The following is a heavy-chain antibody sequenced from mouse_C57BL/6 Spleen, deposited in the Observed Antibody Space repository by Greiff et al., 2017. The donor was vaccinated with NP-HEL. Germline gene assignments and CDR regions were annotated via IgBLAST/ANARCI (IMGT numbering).Heavy chain of an antibody. D-gene: IGHD2-4*01. Sequence: VKLQQSGAELVKPGASVKISCKASGYAFSSYWMNWVKQRPGKGLEWIGQIYPGDGDTNYNGKFKGKATLTADKSSSTAYMQLSSLTSEDSAVYFCARGGIYYDYDGDYYAMDYWGQGTSVTVSS. J-gene: IGHJ4*01. CDR1: GYAFSSYW. CDR2: IYPGDGDT. CDR3: ARGGIYYDYDGDYYAMDY. V-gene: IGHV1-80*01.